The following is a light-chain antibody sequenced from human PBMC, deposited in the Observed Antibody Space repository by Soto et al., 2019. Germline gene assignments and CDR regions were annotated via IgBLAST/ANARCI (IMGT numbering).Light chain of an antibody. CDR2: GAS. CDR3: QNYHSAPWT. Sequence: IQMTQSPSTLSASVGDRVTITCRASQAISNFLAWYQQKPGKVPKLLMYGASTLPSGVPSRFSGSGSGTDFTLTISSLQPEAVATYYCQNYHSAPWTFGQGTKVEIK. CDR1: QAISNF. J-gene: IGKJ1*01. V-gene: IGKV1-27*01.